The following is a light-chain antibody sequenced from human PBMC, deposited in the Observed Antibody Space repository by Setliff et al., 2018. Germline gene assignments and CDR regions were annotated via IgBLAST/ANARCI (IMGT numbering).Light chain of an antibody. CDR1: SSNFGTYT. J-gene: IGLJ1*01. CDR3: AAWDDSLNGFV. Sequence: QSVLTQPPSVSGAPGQRVSISCTGSSSNFGTYTVNWYQHRPGTAPELLIYAINQRPSGVPDRFSGSKSGTSASLAISGLQSEDEAEYYCAAWDDSLNGFVFGTGTKVTVL. V-gene: IGLV1-44*01. CDR2: AIN.